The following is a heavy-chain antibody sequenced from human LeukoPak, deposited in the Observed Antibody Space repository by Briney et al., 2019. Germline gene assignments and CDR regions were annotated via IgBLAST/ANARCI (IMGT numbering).Heavy chain of an antibody. CDR3: ATYKNWVAGDV. Sequence: GGSLRLSCAASGFTFSSYSMNWVRQAPGKGLEWVANIKEDESQEHYADSVKGRFTVSRDNAKNSLFLQMNSLRVEDTAVYYCATYKNWVAGDVWGQGTTVSVSS. D-gene: IGHD7-27*01. V-gene: IGHV3-7*01. CDR1: GFTFSSYS. J-gene: IGHJ6*02. CDR2: IKEDESQE.